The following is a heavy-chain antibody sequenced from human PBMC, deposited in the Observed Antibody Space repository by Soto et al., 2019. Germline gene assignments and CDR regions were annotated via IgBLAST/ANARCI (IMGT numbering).Heavy chain of an antibody. D-gene: IGHD4-17*01. CDR1: GSTFTSYD. J-gene: IGHJ5*02. CDR2: MNPNSGDT. CDR3: ARGVKYGAYSRWFDP. Sequence: QVQLVQSGAEVKKPGASVKVSCKASGSTFTSYDINWVRQATGQGLEYLGWMNPNSGDTAYVQKFQGRLTMTWDTSITTADMELSGLRSEDTALYFCARGVKYGAYSRWFDPWGQGTLVTVSS. V-gene: IGHV1-8*01.